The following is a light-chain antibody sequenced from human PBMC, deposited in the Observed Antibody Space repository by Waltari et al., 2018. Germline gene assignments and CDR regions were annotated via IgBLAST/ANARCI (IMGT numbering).Light chain of an antibody. V-gene: IGKV1-NL1*01. CDR2: AAS. Sequence: DIQMTQSTSSLSASVGERVTITCRASQGISNSLAWYQQKPGKAPKLLLYAASRLESGVPSRFSGSRSGTDYTLTFSSLQPEDFATYYCQQYYSNTRDFGPGTKVDIK. J-gene: IGKJ3*01. CDR1: QGISNS. CDR3: QQYYSNTRD.